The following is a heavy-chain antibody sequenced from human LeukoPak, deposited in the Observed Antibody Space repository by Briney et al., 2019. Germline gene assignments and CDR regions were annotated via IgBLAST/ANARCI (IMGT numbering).Heavy chain of an antibody. D-gene: IGHD3-3*01. J-gene: IGHJ4*02. CDR1: GFTFSSYA. CDR3: AKDSRFWSGIGDY. V-gene: IGHV3-23*01. Sequence: GGSLRLSCAASGFTFSSYAMSWVRQAPGKGLEWVSGISGSGGSTYYADSVKGRFTISRDNSKNTLYLQMNSLRAEDTAVYYCAKDSRFWSGIGDYWGQGTLVTVSS. CDR2: ISGSGGST.